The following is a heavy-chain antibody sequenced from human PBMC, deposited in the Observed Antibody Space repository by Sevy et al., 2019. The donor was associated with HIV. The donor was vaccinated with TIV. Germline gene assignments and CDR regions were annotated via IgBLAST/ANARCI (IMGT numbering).Heavy chain of an antibody. CDR1: GFTFDDYA. CDR2: ITWNSGSI. CDR3: AKDLYPPTTVLTGYFHH. D-gene: IGHD4-17*01. J-gene: IGHJ1*01. Sequence: QGGSLRLSCAASGFTFDDYAMHWVRQAPGKGLEWVSTITWNSGSIDYADSVKGRFTISRDNAKNSLYLQMNSLRAEDTAFYYCAKDLYPPTTVLTGYFHHWGQGTLVTVSS. V-gene: IGHV3-9*01.